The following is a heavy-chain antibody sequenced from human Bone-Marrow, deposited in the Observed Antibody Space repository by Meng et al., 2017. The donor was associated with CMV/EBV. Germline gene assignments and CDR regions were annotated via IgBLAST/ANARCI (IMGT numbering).Heavy chain of an antibody. D-gene: IGHD5-18*01. Sequence: GESLKISCAASGFPFSRYRMNWVRQAPGKGLEWVSSISSSSIYIDYADSMKGRFTISRDNAKNSLYLQMNSLRAEDTAVYYFARDHESSYGFGYYYYYGMDVWGQGTTVTVSS. V-gene: IGHV3-21*01. CDR3: ARDHESSYGFGYYYYYGMDV. CDR1: GFPFSRYR. J-gene: IGHJ6*02. CDR2: ISSSSIYI.